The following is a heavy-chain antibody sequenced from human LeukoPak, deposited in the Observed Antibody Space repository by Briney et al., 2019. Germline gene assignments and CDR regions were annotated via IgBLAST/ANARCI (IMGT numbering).Heavy chain of an antibody. V-gene: IGHV3-23*01. CDR2: ISGSGGST. CDR3: ARAVAYSMDV. J-gene: IGHJ6*03. CDR1: GFTFSSYA. D-gene: IGHD6-19*01. Sequence: GGSLRLSCAASGFTFSSYAMSWVRQAPGKGLEWVSAISGSGGSTYYADSVKGRFTISRDKSKNTLYLQMNSLRAEDTAVYFCARAVAYSMDVWGKGTTITVSS.